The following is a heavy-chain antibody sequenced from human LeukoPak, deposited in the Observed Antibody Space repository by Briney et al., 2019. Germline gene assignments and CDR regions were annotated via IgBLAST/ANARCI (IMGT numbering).Heavy chain of an antibody. CDR2: ISGSGGSI. J-gene: IGHJ4*02. CDR1: GFTFSSYG. CDR3: ANRAAAGTNYFDY. V-gene: IGHV3-23*01. Sequence: GGTLRLSCAASGFTFSSYGMSWVRQAPGKGLEWVSAISGSGGSIYYADSVKGRFTISRDNSKNTLYLQMNSLRAEDTAVYYCANRAAAGTNYFDYWGQGTLVTVSS. D-gene: IGHD6-13*01.